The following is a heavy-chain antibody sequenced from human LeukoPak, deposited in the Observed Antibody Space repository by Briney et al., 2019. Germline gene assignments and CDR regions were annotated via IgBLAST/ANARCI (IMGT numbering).Heavy chain of an antibody. D-gene: IGHD2-15*01. CDR1: GGSISSYY. CDR2: IYYSGST. V-gene: IGHV4-59*12. J-gene: IGHJ4*02. CDR3: ARGGGSLDY. Sequence: SETLSLTCTVSGGSISSYYWSWLRQPRGKGLEWGGYIYYSGSTKYNPSLESRVTISAETSKNQFSLELISVTAADTAVYYCARGGGSLDYWGQGALVTVSS.